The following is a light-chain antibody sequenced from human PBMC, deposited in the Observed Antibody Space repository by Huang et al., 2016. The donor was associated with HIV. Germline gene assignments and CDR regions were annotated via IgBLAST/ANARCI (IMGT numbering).Light chain of an antibody. Sequence: EIMLTQSPATLSVSPGERATLSCRASQSISTNLAWYQQKPGLAPRLLIYSASTRAPGIPARFSGSGSGTEFTLTISSLQSEDFAVYYCQQGETFGQGTKLEIK. CDR1: QSISTN. V-gene: IGKV3-15*01. J-gene: IGKJ2*01. CDR3: QQGET. CDR2: SAS.